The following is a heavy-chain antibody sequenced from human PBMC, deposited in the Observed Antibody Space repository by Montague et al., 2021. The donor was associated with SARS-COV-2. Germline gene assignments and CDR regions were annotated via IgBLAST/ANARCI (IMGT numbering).Heavy chain of an antibody. Sequence: SETLSLTCSVSGDSITNHYWSWIRQPAGKGLEWIGRMHFTGKTNFSPFFSSRLTISVDTSKNQFSLKLSSVTAADTAVYYCARVRYYGSGTSLGMDVWGQGTTVTVSS. D-gene: IGHD3-10*01. V-gene: IGHV4-4*07. CDR1: GDSITNHY. CDR2: MHFTGKT. CDR3: ARVRYYGSGTSLGMDV. J-gene: IGHJ6*02.